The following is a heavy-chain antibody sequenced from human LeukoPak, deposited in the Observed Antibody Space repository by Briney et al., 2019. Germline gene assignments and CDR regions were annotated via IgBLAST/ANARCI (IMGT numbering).Heavy chain of an antibody. CDR2: ISYDGSNK. Sequence: GGSLRLSCAASGFTFSGYGMHWVRQAPGKGLEWVAVISYDGSNKYYAGSVKGRFTISRDNSKNTLYLQMNSLRAEDTAVYYCAKGGASGWLFDYWGQGTLVTVSS. J-gene: IGHJ4*02. V-gene: IGHV3-30*18. D-gene: IGHD6-19*01. CDR3: AKGGASGWLFDY. CDR1: GFTFSGYG.